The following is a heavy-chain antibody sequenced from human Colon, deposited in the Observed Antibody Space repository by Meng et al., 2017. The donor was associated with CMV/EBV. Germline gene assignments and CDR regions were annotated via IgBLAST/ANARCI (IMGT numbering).Heavy chain of an antibody. CDR3: VKGHTMINP. D-gene: IGHD3-16*01. J-gene: IGHJ5*02. Sequence: VQRVQSGGGLVQPGGSLRLSCAASGFIFSDYYMTWIREAPGKGLEWVSYISPTGSDTNYADSVRGRFTISRDNAKNSLFLQMSSLTAEDTAVYYCVKGHTMINPWGQGTLVTVSS. CDR2: ISPTGSDT. CDR1: GFIFSDYY. V-gene: IGHV3-11*05.